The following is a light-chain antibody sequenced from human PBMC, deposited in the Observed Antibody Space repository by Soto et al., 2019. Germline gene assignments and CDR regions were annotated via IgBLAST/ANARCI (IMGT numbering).Light chain of an antibody. J-gene: IGKJ2*03. Sequence: IGVTQSPSALSASEGDRVSISCRASQSITTWLACYQQKPGKAPKLLIYKASTLHIGVPSRFSGSGSGTEFTLTISGLQPNDFATYYCQQYNYYRFDSFGQGTKLDIK. CDR2: KAS. CDR1: QSITTW. V-gene: IGKV1-5*03. CDR3: QQYNYYRFDS.